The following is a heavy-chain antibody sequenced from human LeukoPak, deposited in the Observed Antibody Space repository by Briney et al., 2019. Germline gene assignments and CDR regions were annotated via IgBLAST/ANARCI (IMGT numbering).Heavy chain of an antibody. CDR1: GGTFTSYA. CDR2: IIPILGIA. V-gene: IGHV1-69*04. Sequence: SVKVSCKASGGTFTSYAISWVRQAPGQGLEWMGRIIPILGIANYAQKFQGRVTITADKSTSTAYMELSSLRSEDTAVYYCARELLYGSGSYYEPWGQGTLVTVSS. D-gene: IGHD3-10*01. J-gene: IGHJ4*02. CDR3: ARELLYGSGSYYEP.